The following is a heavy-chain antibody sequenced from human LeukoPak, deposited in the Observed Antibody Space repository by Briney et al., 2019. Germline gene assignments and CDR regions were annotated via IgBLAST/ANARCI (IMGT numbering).Heavy chain of an antibody. CDR2: IKQDGGEK. D-gene: IGHD5-24*01. Sequence: PGGSLRLSCAASGLTFSSYWMSWVRQAPGKGLEWVANIKQDGGEKYYVDSVKGRFTISRDNAKNSLYLQMNSLRPEDTAVYYCAGRGDGNLYYFDHWGQGTLVTASS. CDR3: AGRGDGNLYYFDH. J-gene: IGHJ4*02. CDR1: GLTFSSYW. V-gene: IGHV3-7*04.